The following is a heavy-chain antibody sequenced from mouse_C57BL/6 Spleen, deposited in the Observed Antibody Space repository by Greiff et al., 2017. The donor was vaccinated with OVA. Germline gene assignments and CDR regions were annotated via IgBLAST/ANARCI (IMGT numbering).Heavy chain of an antibody. J-gene: IGHJ3*01. CDR3: ARGATTGFAY. Sequence: VQLQQPGAELVKPGASVKLSCKASGYTFTSYWMQWVKQRPGQGLEWIGEIDPSDSYTNYNQKFKGKATLTVDTSSSTAYMQLSSLTSEDSAVYYCARGATTGFAYWGQGTLVTVSA. CDR2: IDPSDSYT. V-gene: IGHV1-50*01. D-gene: IGHD2-12*01. CDR1: GYTFTSYW.